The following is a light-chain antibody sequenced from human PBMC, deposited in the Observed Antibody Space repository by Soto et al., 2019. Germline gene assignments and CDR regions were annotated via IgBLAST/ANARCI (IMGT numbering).Light chain of an antibody. CDR1: RDIVTS. V-gene: IGKV1-39*01. Sequence: DIQMTQSPSSLSASVGDRVIITCRASRDIVTSLNWYQQHPGKGPKILIYAASTLQRGVPSRFSGSGYGTDFNLTISSLQPEDYATYYCQKSYSSRTLAQGTNVDIK. J-gene: IGKJ1*01. CDR2: AAS. CDR3: QKSYSSRT.